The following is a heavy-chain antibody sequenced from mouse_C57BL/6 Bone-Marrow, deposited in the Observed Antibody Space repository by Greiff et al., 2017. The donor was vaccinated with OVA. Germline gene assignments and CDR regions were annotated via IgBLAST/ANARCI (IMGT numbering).Heavy chain of an antibody. CDR2: INPSSGYT. D-gene: IGHD1-1*01. CDR1: GYTFTSYW. Sequence: VKLQESGAELAKPGASVKLSCKASGYTFTSYWMNWVKQRPGQGLEWIGYINPSSGYTTYNQKFKDKATLTADKSSSTAYMQLSSLTYEDSAVYYCARCYGSSYAWFAYWGQGTLVTVSA. CDR3: ARCYGSSYAWFAY. J-gene: IGHJ3*01. V-gene: IGHV1-7*01.